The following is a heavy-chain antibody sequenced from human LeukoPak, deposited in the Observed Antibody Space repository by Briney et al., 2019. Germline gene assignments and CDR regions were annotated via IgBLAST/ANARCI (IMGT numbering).Heavy chain of an antibody. CDR1: GFTFDDYA. Sequence: GGSLRLSCAASGFTFDDYAMHWVRQAPGKGLEWVLGISWNSGSIGYADSVKGRFTISRDNAKNSLYLQMNSLRAEDTALYYCAKDYGVPAATWGAFDIWGQGTMVTVSS. V-gene: IGHV3-9*01. CDR2: ISWNSGSI. D-gene: IGHD2-2*01. CDR3: AKDYGVPAATWGAFDI. J-gene: IGHJ3*02.